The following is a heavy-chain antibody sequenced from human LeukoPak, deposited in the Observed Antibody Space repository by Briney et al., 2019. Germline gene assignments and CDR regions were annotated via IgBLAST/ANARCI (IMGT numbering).Heavy chain of an antibody. CDR3: AKDLRGSSSWYDWFDP. CDR1: GFTFSSYA. D-gene: IGHD6-13*01. CDR2: ISGSGGST. Sequence: GGSLRLSCAASGFTFSSYAMSWVRQAPGKGLEWVSAISGSGGSTYYADSVKGRFTISRDNSKNTLYLRMNSLRAEDTAVYYCAKDLRGSSSWYDWFDPWGQGTLVTVSS. V-gene: IGHV3-23*01. J-gene: IGHJ5*02.